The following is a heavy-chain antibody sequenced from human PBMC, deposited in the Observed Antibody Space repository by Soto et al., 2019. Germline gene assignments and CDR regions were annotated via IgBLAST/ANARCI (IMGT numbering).Heavy chain of an antibody. V-gene: IGHV3-7*05. J-gene: IGHJ4*02. CDR1: TFTFSNYW. D-gene: IGHD5-12*01. CDR2: IDQDGSAK. Sequence: PGGSLRLSCAASTFTFSNYWMSWVRQAPGKGLEWVANIDQDGSAKYYVDSVKGRFTISRDNAKNLLYLQMNSLRVEDTAVYYCAREYSGYETPRENDYWGQGTLVTVSS. CDR3: AREYSGYETPRENDY.